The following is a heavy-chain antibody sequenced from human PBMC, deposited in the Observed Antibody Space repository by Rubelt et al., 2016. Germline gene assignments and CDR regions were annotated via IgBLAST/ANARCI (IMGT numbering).Heavy chain of an antibody. D-gene: IGHD5-12*01. Sequence: QAQLLQWGAGLLKPSETLSLICGFSDGSFSGYYWSWIRQPPGKGLEWIGEINHSGSINYNPSLKTRVTISVDTSENQFFLNLTSRTAADTALYYCARATRGFDFGHGYYYGMDVWGQGTTVTVSS. CDR3: ARATRGFDFGHGYYYGMDV. CDR1: DGSFSGYY. J-gene: IGHJ6*02. CDR2: INHSGSI. V-gene: IGHV4-34*02.